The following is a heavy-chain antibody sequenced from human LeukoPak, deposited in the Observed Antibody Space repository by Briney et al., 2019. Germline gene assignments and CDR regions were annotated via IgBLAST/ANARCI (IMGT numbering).Heavy chain of an antibody. D-gene: IGHD2-2*01. CDR1: GYTFTGYY. Sequence: ALVKVSCKASGYTFTGYYMHWVRQAPGQGLEWMGWINPNSGGTNYSQRLRGRVTMTRETSISTAYMELSRLRSDDTAVYYCASRYCSSTSCRINWFDPWGQGTLVTVSS. CDR2: INPNSGGT. J-gene: IGHJ5*02. CDR3: ASRYCSSTSCRINWFDP. V-gene: IGHV1-2*02.